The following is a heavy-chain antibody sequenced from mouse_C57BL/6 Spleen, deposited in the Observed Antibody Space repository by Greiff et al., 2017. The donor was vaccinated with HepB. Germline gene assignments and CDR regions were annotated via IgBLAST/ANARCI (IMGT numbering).Heavy chain of an antibody. CDR1: GFNINDYY. V-gene: IGHV14-1*01. J-gene: IGHJ3*01. CDR3: TRYYGSSYDAY. Sequence: VQLQQSGAELVRPGASVKLSCTASGFNINDYYMHWVKQRPEQGLEWIGRIDPEDGDTEYAPKFQGKATMTADTSSNTAYLQLSSLTSEDTAVYYCTRYYGSSYDAYWGQGTLVTVSA. CDR2: IDPEDGDT. D-gene: IGHD1-1*01.